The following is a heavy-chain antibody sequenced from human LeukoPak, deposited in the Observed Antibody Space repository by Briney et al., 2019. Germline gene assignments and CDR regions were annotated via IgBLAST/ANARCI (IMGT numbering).Heavy chain of an antibody. CDR3: ARDEAAVRFDY. CDR2: ISSSGGSGSGGST. D-gene: IGHD6-13*01. Sequence: GGSLRLSCAASAFTFSSYAMSWVRQAPGKGLEWVSLISSSGGSGSGGSTYYADSVKGRFTISRDNAKNSLYLQMNSLRAEDTAVYYCARDEAAVRFDYWGQGTLATVSS. CDR1: AFTFSSYA. J-gene: IGHJ4*02. V-gene: IGHV3-23*01.